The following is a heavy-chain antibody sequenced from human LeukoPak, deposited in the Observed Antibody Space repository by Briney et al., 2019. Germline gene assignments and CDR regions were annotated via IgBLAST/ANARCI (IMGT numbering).Heavy chain of an antibody. D-gene: IGHD2-2*01. Sequence: GASVTVSFTVSGYTLTELSMHWVRQAPGKGLEWMGGFDPEDGETIYAQKFQGRVTMTEDTSTDTAYMELSSLRSEDTAVYYCATPLQLLLSPDDYYYGMDVWGQGTTVTVSS. J-gene: IGHJ6*02. CDR3: ATPLQLLLSPDDYYYGMDV. CDR1: GYTLTELS. CDR2: FDPEDGET. V-gene: IGHV1-24*01.